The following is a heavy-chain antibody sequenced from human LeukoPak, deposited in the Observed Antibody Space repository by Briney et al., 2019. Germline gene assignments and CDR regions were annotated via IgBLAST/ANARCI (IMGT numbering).Heavy chain of an antibody. V-gene: IGHV5-51*01. CDR3: ARQSVKGAYDYTSSFYY. Sequence: GESLKISCKGSGYSFTSYWIGWVRQMPGKGLEWMGIIYPGDSDTRYSPSFQGQVTISADKSISTAYLQWSSLKSSDTAMYYCARQSVKGAYDYTSSFYYWGQGTLVTVSS. CDR2: IYPGDSDT. D-gene: IGHD5-12*01. J-gene: IGHJ4*02. CDR1: GYSFTSYW.